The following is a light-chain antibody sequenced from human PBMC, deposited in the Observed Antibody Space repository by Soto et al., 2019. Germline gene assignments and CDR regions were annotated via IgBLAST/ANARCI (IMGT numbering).Light chain of an antibody. Sequence: EIVLTQSPATLSVSPGQRPTLSCRASQSISSDLAWYQQKPGQAPTLLTSDASNRAPGIPARFSARGSGTDFTLTIRSPDPEDFALYYCLQRSNWPSITFGQGTRLEI. CDR2: DAS. CDR1: QSISSD. V-gene: IGKV3-11*01. J-gene: IGKJ5*01. CDR3: LQRSNWPSIT.